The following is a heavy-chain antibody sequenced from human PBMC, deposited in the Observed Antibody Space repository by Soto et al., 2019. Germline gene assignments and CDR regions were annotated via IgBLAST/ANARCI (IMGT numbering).Heavy chain of an antibody. Sequence: QVQLVESGGGVVQPGRSLRLSCAASGFTFSNYAAHWVRQAPGKGLGWVAGISFDGSNKFYADSVKGRFTISRDNSKNTLDLQMNSLRSEDTAVYYCARGERGIAVAGFDYWGQGTLVTVSS. CDR1: GFTFSNYA. V-gene: IGHV3-30-3*01. CDR2: ISFDGSNK. CDR3: ARGERGIAVAGFDY. D-gene: IGHD6-19*01. J-gene: IGHJ4*02.